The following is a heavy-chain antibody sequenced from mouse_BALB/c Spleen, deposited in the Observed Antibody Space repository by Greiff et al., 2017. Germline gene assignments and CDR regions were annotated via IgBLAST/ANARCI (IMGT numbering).Heavy chain of an antibody. V-gene: IGHV5-17*02. Sequence: DVKLVESGGGLVQPGGSRKLSCAASGFTFSSFGMHWVRQAPEKGLEWVAYISSGSSTIYYADTVKGRFTISRDNPKNTLFLQMTSLRSEDTAMYYCARSDYYGSSYPYFDYWGQGTTLTVSS. CDR3: ARSDYYGSSYPYFDY. CDR1: GFTFSSFG. D-gene: IGHD1-1*01. CDR2: ISSGSSTI. J-gene: IGHJ2*01.